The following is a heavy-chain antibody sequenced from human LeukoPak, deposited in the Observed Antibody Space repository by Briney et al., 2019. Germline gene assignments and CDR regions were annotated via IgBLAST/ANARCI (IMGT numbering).Heavy chain of an antibody. D-gene: IGHD3-10*01. CDR2: ISGSGGST. CDR1: GFTFSSYA. CDR3: AKFRPRITMVRGISGLAAFDI. J-gene: IGHJ3*02. V-gene: IGHV3-23*01. Sequence: GGSLRLSCAASGFTFSSYAMSWVRQAPGKGREWVSAISGSGGSTYYADSVKGRFTISRDNSKNTLYLQMNSLRAEDTAVYYCAKFRPRITMVRGISGLAAFDIWGQGTMVTVSS.